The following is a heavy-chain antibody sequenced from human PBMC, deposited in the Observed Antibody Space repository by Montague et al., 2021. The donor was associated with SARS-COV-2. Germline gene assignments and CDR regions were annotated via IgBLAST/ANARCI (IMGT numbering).Heavy chain of an antibody. D-gene: IGHD1-26*01. CDR3: ARARGSYLTNFDY. CDR1: GFTFSSYA. CDR2: ISYDGSNK. V-gene: IGHV3-30-3*01. J-gene: IGHJ4*02. Sequence: SLILSCAASGFTFSSYAMHWVRQAPVKGLEWVAVISYDGSNKYYXDSVKGRFTISRDNSKNTLYLQMNSLRAEDTAVYYCARARGSYLTNFDYWGQGTLVTVSS.